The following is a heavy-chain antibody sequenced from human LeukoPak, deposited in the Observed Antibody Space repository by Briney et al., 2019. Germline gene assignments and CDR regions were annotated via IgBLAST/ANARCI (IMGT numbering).Heavy chain of an antibody. Sequence: SETLSLTCTVSGGSISSSSYYWGWIRQRPGEGLEWIGSIYYSGSTYYNPSLKSRVTISVDTSKNQFSLKLSSVTAADTAVYYCARQRQITMVRGNFDYWGQGTLVTVSS. CDR1: GGSISSSSYY. CDR2: IYYSGST. J-gene: IGHJ4*02. D-gene: IGHD3-10*01. V-gene: IGHV4-39*01. CDR3: ARQRQITMVRGNFDY.